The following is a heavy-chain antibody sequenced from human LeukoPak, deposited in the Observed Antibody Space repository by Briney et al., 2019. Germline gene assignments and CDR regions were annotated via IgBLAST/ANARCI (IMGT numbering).Heavy chain of an antibody. CDR1: GYTFSSYD. V-gene: IGHV1-8*01. D-gene: IGHD3-10*01. CDR3: ARNDYYGSGSYRDY. Sequence: ASVKVSCKASGYTFSSYDINWVRQATGQGLEWMGWMNPNSGNTGYAQKFQGRVTMTRNTSISTAYMELSRLRSDDTAVYYCARNDYYGSGSYRDYWGQGTLVTVSS. J-gene: IGHJ4*02. CDR2: MNPNSGNT.